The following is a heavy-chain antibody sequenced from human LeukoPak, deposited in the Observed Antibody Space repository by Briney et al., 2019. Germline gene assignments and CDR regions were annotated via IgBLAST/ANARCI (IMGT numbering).Heavy chain of an antibody. CDR2: ISSSSSYI. V-gene: IGHV3-21*01. D-gene: IGHD3-22*01. J-gene: IGHJ4*02. CDR3: ARVAWDYYDSSGYRFDY. CDR1: GFTFSSYS. Sequence: PGGSLRLSCAASGFTFSSYSMNWVRQAPGKGLEWVSSISSSSSYIYHADSVKGRFTISRDNAKNSLHLQMSSLRAEDTAVYYCARVAWDYYDSSGYRFDYWGQGTLVTVPS.